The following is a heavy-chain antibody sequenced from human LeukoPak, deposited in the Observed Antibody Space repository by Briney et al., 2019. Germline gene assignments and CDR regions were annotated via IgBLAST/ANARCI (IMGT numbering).Heavy chain of an antibody. V-gene: IGHV3-21*01. D-gene: IGHD2-2*01. J-gene: IGHJ3*02. CDR3: ARESSVVVPAAKDI. CDR2: ISCKNYI. Sequence: GGSLRLSCAASGFTFSSYSMNWVRQAPGKGLEWVSSISCKNYIYYADSVKGRFTISRDNAKNSLYLQMNSLRAEDTAVYYCARESSVVVPAAKDIWGQGTMVTVSS. CDR1: GFTFSSYS.